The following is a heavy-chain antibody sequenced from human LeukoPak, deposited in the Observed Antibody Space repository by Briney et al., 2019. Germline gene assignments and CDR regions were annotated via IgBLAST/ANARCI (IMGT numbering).Heavy chain of an antibody. D-gene: IGHD3-10*01. V-gene: IGHV1-2*02. CDR2: INPNSGGT. CDR3: ARHGTGSDDPWAFYFDY. CDR1: GYTFTGYY. Sequence: ASVKVSCKASGYTFTGYYMHWVRQAPGQGLEWMGWINPNSGGTNYAQKFQGRVTMTRDTSISTAYMELSRLRSDDTAVYYCARHGTGSDDPWAFYFDYWGQGALVTVSS. J-gene: IGHJ4*02.